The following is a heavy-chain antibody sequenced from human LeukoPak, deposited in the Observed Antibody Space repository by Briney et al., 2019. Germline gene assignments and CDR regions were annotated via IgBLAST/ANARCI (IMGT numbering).Heavy chain of an antibody. CDR2: IYYTGST. V-gene: IGHV4-59*08. CDR1: GDSISTYY. J-gene: IGHJ2*01. Sequence: SETLSLTSTISGDSISTYYWSWIRQPPGKGLEWIGYIYYTGSTYYNPSLKSRVTFSVDTSKNHFSLNLISVTAADTAVYYCARREDSWYFDLWGRGTLVTVSS. CDR3: ARREDSWYFDL.